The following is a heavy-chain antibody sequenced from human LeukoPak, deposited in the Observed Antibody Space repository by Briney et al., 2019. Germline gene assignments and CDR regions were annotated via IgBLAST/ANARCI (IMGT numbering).Heavy chain of an antibody. Sequence: ASVKVSCKASGYTFTSYGINWVRQAPGQGLEWMGWISVYNGNTNYAQKLQGRVTMTTDTSTSTAYMELSSLRSEDTAVYYCARQGFGELFPYYYYMDVWGKGTTVTISS. CDR1: GYTFTSYG. D-gene: IGHD3-10*01. J-gene: IGHJ6*03. CDR2: ISVYNGNT. V-gene: IGHV1-18*01. CDR3: ARQGFGELFPYYYYMDV.